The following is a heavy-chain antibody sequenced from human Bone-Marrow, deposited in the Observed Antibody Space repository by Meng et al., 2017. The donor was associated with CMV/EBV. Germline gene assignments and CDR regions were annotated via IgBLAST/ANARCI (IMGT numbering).Heavy chain of an antibody. J-gene: IGHJ6*02. D-gene: IGHD3-3*01. CDR3: ARAQSPYYDFWSGHYYYYGRDV. Sequence: GESLKISCAASGFTFSSYAMSWVRQAPGKGLEWVSAISCSGGSTYYADSVKGRFTISRDNSKNTLYLQMNSLRAEDTAVYYCARAQSPYYDFWSGHYYYYGRDVWGRGTTVTVSS. CDR2: ISCSGGST. CDR1: GFTFSSYA. V-gene: IGHV3-23*01.